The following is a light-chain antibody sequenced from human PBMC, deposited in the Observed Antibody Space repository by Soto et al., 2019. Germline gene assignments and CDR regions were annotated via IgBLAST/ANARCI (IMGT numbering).Light chain of an antibody. CDR3: QQSYSTPPT. CDR2: AAS. J-gene: IGKJ4*01. V-gene: IGKV1-39*01. Sequence: EIPMTQSPSTMSASVGDRVTITCRASQSISSWLAWYQQKPGKAPNLLIYAASSLQSGVPSRFSGSGSGTAFTLTITSLQPEDFATYYCQQSYSTPPTSGGGTKL. CDR1: QSISSW.